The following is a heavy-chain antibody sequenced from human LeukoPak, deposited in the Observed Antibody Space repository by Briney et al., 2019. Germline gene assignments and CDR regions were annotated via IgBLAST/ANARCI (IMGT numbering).Heavy chain of an antibody. CDR1: GFTFSTYA. V-gene: IGHV3-30-3*01. CDR2: ILYDGNNK. J-gene: IGHJ6*02. Sequence: GGSLRLSCVASGFTFSTYAMHWVRQAPGKGLEWVAVILYDGNNKYYADSVKGRFTISRDNSKNTLYLQMNSLRAEDTAVHYCARGRKYSYGTYYYGLDVWGQGTRSPSA. D-gene: IGHD5-18*01. CDR3: ARGRKYSYGTYYYGLDV.